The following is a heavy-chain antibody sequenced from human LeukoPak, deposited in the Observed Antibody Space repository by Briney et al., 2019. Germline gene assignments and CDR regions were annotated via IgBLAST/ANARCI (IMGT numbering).Heavy chain of an antibody. V-gene: IGHV1-18*01. J-gene: IGHJ5*02. CDR3: ARGPRNYYDSSGYYP. Sequence: ASVKVSCKASGYTFTSYSISWVRQAPGQGLEWMGWISAYNGNTNYAQKLQGRVTMTTDTSTSTAYMELRSLRSDDTAVYYCARGPRNYYDSSGYYPWGQGTLVTVSS. CDR2: ISAYNGNT. CDR1: GYTFTSYS. D-gene: IGHD3-22*01.